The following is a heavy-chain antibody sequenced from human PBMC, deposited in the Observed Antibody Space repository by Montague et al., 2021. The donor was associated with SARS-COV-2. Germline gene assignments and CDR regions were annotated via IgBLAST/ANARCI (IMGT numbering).Heavy chain of an antibody. Sequence: SETLSLTCTVFGGTVRDYYWNWIRQTPRKGLEWIGYIFYNGYTKYNPSLESRVTLSVDTPGNQFFLSLRSVTASDTATYFCARHSVSEDGTFFRSYFDPWGQGAQVIVSS. CDR2: IFYNGYT. D-gene: IGHD1-1*01. V-gene: IGHV4-59*08. CDR1: GGTVRDYY. CDR3: ARHSVSEDGTFFRSYFDP. J-gene: IGHJ5*02.